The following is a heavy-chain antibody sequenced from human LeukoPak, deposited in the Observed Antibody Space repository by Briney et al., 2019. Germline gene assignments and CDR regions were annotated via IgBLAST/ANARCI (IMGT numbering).Heavy chain of an antibody. D-gene: IGHD5-18*01. V-gene: IGHV3-30-3*01. CDR1: GFTFSSYA. CDR2: ISYDGSNK. CDR3: ARDPRGYSYGPFDY. J-gene: IGHJ4*02. Sequence: GRSLRLSCAASGFTFSSYAMHWVRQAPGKGLEWVAVISYDGSNKYYADSVKGRFTISRDNSKNTLYLQMNSLRAEDTAVYYCARDPRGYSYGPFDYWGQGTLVTVSS.